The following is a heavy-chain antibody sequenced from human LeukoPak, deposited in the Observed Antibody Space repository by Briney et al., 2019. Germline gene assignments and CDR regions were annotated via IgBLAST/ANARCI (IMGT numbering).Heavy chain of an antibody. V-gene: IGHV1-2*02. Sequence: ASVKVSCKASGYTFTGKFIHWVRQAPGQGLEWMGWINPNGGGTNYAQNFQGRVTMTRDTSISTVYMELSSLRSDDTAVYFCARRGDGYNFAYWGQGTLVTVSS. CDR3: ARRGDGYNFAY. CDR2: INPNGGGT. D-gene: IGHD5-24*01. J-gene: IGHJ4*02. CDR1: GYTFTGKF.